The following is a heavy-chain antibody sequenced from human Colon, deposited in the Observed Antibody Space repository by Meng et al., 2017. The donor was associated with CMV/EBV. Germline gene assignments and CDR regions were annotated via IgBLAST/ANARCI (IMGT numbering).Heavy chain of an antibody. Sequence: ISLKGSGPPPVNPTPSPPHTCTFSGFSLSTIGMGLGWIRQPPGKALEWLGVIYWDDDKRYSPSLKSRLTITKDTSKNQVVLTMTNLDPLDTATYYCAHRPYGSGSYFFDYWGQGTLVTVSS. J-gene: IGHJ4*02. CDR3: AHRPYGSGSYFFDY. CDR1: GFSLSTIGMG. V-gene: IGHV2-5*02. D-gene: IGHD3-10*01. CDR2: IYWDDDK.